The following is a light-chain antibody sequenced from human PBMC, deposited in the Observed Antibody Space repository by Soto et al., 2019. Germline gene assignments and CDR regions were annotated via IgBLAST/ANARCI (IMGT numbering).Light chain of an antibody. CDR2: GAS. Sequence: EIVLMQSPGTLSLSPGERATLSCRASQTVTSSYLTWYQQKPGQAPRLLMYGASSRATGIPDRLSGSGFGTDFIFTISRLEPEGFAVYYCQQYGSSPWTFGQGTKV. J-gene: IGKJ1*01. V-gene: IGKV3-20*01. CDR3: QQYGSSPWT. CDR1: QTVTSSY.